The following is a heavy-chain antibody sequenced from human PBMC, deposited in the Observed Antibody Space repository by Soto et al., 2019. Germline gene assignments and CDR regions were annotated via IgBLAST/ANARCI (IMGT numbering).Heavy chain of an antibody. D-gene: IGHD3-16*01. CDR2: IYYSGST. CDR1: GGSISSYY. V-gene: IGHV4-59*01. CDR3: ARGGITRGAYYDFFDY. J-gene: IGHJ4*02. Sequence: QVQLQESGPGLVKPSETLSLTCTVSGGSISSYYWSWIRQPPGKGLEWIGYIYYSGSTNYNPSLKSRVTISVDTSKNQFSLKLSSVTAADTAVYYCARGGITRGAYYDFFDYWGQGTLVTVSS.